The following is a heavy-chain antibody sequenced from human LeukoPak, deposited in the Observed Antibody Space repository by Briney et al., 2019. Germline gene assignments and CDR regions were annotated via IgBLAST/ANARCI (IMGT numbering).Heavy chain of an antibody. D-gene: IGHD6-19*01. CDR2: ISSSGSTI. Sequence: PGGSLSLSCAASGFTFSGSEMNWVRQAPGKGLEWVSYISSSGSTIKYADSVKGRFTISRDNAKNSLSLQMSSLRAEDTAVYYCAREGSGWHYFDYWGQGTLVTVSS. J-gene: IGHJ4*02. CDR3: AREGSGWHYFDY. V-gene: IGHV3-48*03. CDR1: GFTFSGSE.